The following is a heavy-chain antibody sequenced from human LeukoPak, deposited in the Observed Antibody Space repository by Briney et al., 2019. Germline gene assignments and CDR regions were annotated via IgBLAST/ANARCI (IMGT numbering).Heavy chain of an antibody. J-gene: IGHJ6*03. CDR1: GFTFSSYS. CDR2: ISSSSSYI. V-gene: IGHV3-21*01. CDR3: ARETAGWYYYYMDV. D-gene: IGHD2-15*01. Sequence: GGSLRLSCAASGFTFSSYSMNWVRQAPGKGLESVSSISSSSSYIYYADSVKGRFTISRDNAKNSLYLQMNSLRAEDTAVYYCARETAGWYYYYMDVWGKGTTVTVSS.